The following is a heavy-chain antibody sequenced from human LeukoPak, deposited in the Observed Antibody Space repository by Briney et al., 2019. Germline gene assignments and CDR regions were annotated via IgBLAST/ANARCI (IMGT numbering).Heavy chain of an antibody. CDR2: IYPGDSDT. V-gene: IGHV5-51*01. CDR3: ARVSEASDY. J-gene: IGHJ4*01. CDR1: GYSFSTYW. Sequence: GESLKISCKGSGYSFSTYWIAWVRQMPGKGLEWMGVIYPGDSDTRYSPSFQGQVTISADKSINTAYLQWSSLKASDTALYYCARVSEASDYWGHGTLVTVSS.